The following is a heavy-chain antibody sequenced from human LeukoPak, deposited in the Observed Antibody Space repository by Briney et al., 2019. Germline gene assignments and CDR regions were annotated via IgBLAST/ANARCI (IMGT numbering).Heavy chain of an antibody. V-gene: IGHV1-46*01. CDR3: ARDVGITVVRGTFDY. D-gene: IGHD3-10*01. J-gene: IGHJ4*01. CDR2: INPSGGST. Sequence: ASVKVSCKASGFTFTSYYMHWVRQAPGQGLEWIGIINPSGGSTRYAQRLQGRVTMTRDKSTSTVYMELSSLRSEDTAVYYCARDVGITVVRGTFDYWGQGTLVTVSS. CDR1: GFTFTSYY.